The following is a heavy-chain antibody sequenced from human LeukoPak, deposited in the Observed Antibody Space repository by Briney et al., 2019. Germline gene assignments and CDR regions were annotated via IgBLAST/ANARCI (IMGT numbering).Heavy chain of an antibody. Sequence: GASVKVSCKASGGTFSSYAISWVRQAPGQGLEWMGGIIPIFGTANYAQKFQGRVTITADESTSTAYMELSSLRSEDTAVYYCARGHGGYDSSGYYYRGYYYYMDVWGKGTTVTVSS. D-gene: IGHD3-22*01. CDR1: GGTFSSYA. CDR3: ARGHGGYDSSGYYYRGYYYYMDV. J-gene: IGHJ6*03. V-gene: IGHV1-69*01. CDR2: IIPIFGTA.